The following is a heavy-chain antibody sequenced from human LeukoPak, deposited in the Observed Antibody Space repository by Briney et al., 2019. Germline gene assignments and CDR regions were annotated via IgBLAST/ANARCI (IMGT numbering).Heavy chain of an antibody. D-gene: IGHD3-16*01. Sequence: SETLSLTCAVSGYSITRDISWGWIRQPPGKGLEWIGTISHSGTTDYKSTLESRLTMSMDTSKNLFSLRLTTVTGADAAVYYCAREGAVPGIDPWGQGTLVTASS. V-gene: IGHV4-38-2*02. J-gene: IGHJ5*02. CDR1: GYSITRDIS. CDR3: AREGAVPGIDP. CDR2: ISHSGTT.